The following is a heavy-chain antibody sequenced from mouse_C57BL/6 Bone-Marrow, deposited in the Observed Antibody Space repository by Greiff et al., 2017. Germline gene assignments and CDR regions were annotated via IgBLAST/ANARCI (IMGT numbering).Heavy chain of an antibody. CDR1: GYTFTNYW. V-gene: IGHV1-64*01. CDR2: MHPNGGSP. Sequence: QVQLQQPGAELVKPGASVKLSCKASGYTFTNYWMHWVKQRPGQGLEWIGMMHPNGGSPDYNEKFKSEATLSVDKSSRTAYMEHSSLTSEDSAVYYCARSYDYDDYTMDYGGRGTAVIVSA. D-gene: IGHD2-4*01. J-gene: IGHJ4*01. CDR3: ARSYDYDDYTMDY.